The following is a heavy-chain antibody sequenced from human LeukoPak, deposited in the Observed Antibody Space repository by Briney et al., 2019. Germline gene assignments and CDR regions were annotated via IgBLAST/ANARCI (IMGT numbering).Heavy chain of an antibody. Sequence: GGSLRLSCAASGFTFSSYSMNWVRQAPGKGLEWVSSISSSSSYIYYADSVKGRFTISRDNAKNSLYLQMNSLRAEDTAVYYCARDRRDPRGYYFDYWGQGTLVTVSS. V-gene: IGHV3-21*01. CDR2: ISSSSSYI. D-gene: IGHD3-16*01. CDR3: ARDRRDPRGYYFDY. J-gene: IGHJ4*02. CDR1: GFTFSSYS.